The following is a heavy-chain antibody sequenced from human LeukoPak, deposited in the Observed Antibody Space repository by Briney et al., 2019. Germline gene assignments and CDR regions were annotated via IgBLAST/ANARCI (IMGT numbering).Heavy chain of an antibody. J-gene: IGHJ5*02. CDR1: GGSFSGYY. CDR3: ARVGYGSGSYFSFDP. D-gene: IGHD3-10*01. Sequence: SETLSFTCAVYGGSFSGYYWSWTRQPPGKGLEWIGEINHSGSTNYNPSLKSRVTISVDTSKNQFSLKLSSVTAADTAVYYCARVGYGSGSYFSFDPWGQGTLVTVSS. CDR2: INHSGST. V-gene: IGHV4-34*01.